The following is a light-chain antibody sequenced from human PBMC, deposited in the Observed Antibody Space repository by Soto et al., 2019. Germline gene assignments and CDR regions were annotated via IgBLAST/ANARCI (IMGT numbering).Light chain of an antibody. Sequence: QSVLTQPPSVSGAPGQRVTISCSGSSSNIGAGFVVHWYRPLPGTAPKLLITSNNDRPSGVPDRFSASRSATSASLALAGGQGADEAEYFCRSDDTGLGSPELVGGGTKLTVL. V-gene: IGLV1-40*01. CDR3: RSDDTGLGSPEL. J-gene: IGLJ2*01. CDR2: SNN. CDR1: SSNIGAGFV.